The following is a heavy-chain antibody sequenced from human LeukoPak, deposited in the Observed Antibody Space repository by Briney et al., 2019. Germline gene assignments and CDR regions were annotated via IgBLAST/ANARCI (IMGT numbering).Heavy chain of an antibody. J-gene: IGHJ6*02. V-gene: IGHV4-39*01. CDR1: GGSINSSSYY. CDR2: IHYTGNT. Sequence: SETLSLTCTVSGGSINSSSYYWGWIRQPPWKGLEWIGSIHYTGNTYYNPSLKIRLTISVDTSKNQFSLKLTSVTAADTAVYYCARIRFGELTGMDVWGQGTTVTVSS. D-gene: IGHD3-10*01. CDR3: ARIRFGELTGMDV.